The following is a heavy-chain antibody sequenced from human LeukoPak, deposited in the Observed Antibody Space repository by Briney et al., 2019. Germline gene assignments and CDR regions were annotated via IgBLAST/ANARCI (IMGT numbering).Heavy chain of an antibody. V-gene: IGHV4-34*01. J-gene: IGHJ6*02. Sequence: PSETLSLTCAVYGGSFSGYYWSWIRPPPGKGLEWIGEINHSGSTNYNPSLKSRVTISVDTSKNQFSLKLSSVTAADTAVYYCARSFCSGGSCYSVRYYYYGMDVWGQGTTVTVSS. D-gene: IGHD2-15*01. CDR2: INHSGST. CDR1: GGSFSGYY. CDR3: ARSFCSGGSCYSVRYYYYGMDV.